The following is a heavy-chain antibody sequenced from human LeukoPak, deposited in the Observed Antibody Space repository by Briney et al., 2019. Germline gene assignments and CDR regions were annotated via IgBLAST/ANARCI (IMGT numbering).Heavy chain of an antibody. Sequence: SETLSLTCAVYGGSFSGYYWSWIRRPPGKGLEWIGEINHSGSTNYNPSLKSRVTISVDTSKNQFSLKLSSVTAADTAVYYCARTALLGYCSSTSCYGQRNWFDPWGQGTLVTVSS. J-gene: IGHJ5*02. CDR1: GGSFSGYY. D-gene: IGHD2-2*01. V-gene: IGHV4-34*01. CDR3: ARTALLGYCSSTSCYGQRNWFDP. CDR2: INHSGST.